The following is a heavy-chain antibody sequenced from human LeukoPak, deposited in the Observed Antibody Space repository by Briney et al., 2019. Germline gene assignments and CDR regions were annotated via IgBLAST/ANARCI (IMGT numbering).Heavy chain of an antibody. V-gene: IGHV1-2*02. J-gene: IGHJ6*03. CDR2: INPNSGDT. Sequence: GASVKVSCKASGYTFTGYYIHWVRQAPGQGLEWMGWINPNSGDTNYAQRFQGRVTMTRDTSINTAYMELRSLRSDDTAVYYCARTFIAARRYYYYMDVWGKGTTVTVSS. CDR1: GYTFTGYY. CDR3: ARTFIAARRYYYYMDV. D-gene: IGHD6-6*01.